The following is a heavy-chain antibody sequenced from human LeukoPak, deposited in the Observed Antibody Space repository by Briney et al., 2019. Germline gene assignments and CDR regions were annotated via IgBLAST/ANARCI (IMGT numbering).Heavy chain of an antibody. D-gene: IGHD6-13*01. Sequence: PGGSLRLSCAASGFTFDDYAMHWVRHAPGKGLEWVSLISSGGSSTFYADSVKGRFTISRENSKNSLYLQMNSLRTEDTALYYCAKDISSMDSSSWYSVDYWGQGTLVSVSS. CDR3: AKDISSMDSSSWYSVDY. V-gene: IGHV3-43*02. CDR2: ISSGGSST. J-gene: IGHJ4*02. CDR1: GFTFDDYA.